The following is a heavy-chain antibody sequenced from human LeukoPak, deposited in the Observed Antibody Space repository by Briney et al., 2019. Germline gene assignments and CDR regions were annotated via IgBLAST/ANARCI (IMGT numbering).Heavy chain of an antibody. CDR1: GFTFSSYW. CDR2: IKQDGSEK. CDR3: ARDEPLVVVPAAVPIFDY. D-gene: IGHD2-2*02. V-gene: IGHV3-7*01. J-gene: IGHJ4*02. Sequence: GGSLRLSCAASGFTFSSYWMSWVRQAPGKGLEWVANIKQDGSEKYYVDSVKGRFTISRENAKNSLYLQMNSLRAEDTAVYYCARDEPLVVVPAAVPIFDYWGQGTLVTVSS.